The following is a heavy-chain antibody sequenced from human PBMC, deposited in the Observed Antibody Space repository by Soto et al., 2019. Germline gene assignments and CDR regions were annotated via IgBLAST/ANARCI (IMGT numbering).Heavy chain of an antibody. D-gene: IGHD2-15*01. Sequence: QVRLVQSGAEVKQPGASVKVSCKASGYAFTTYGFSWVRQAPGQGLEWMGWISAYNGNKNYAQNLQGRVTMTTDTSTSTAYMELRNLRSDDTAIYYCARVGLLGYWGQGTLVTVSS. CDR2: ISAYNGNK. CDR3: ARVGLLGY. CDR1: GYAFTTYG. V-gene: IGHV1-18*01. J-gene: IGHJ4*02.